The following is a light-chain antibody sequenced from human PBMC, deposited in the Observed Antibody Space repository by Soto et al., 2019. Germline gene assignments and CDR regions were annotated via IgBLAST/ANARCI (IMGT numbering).Light chain of an antibody. Sequence: DMVLTQSPATLSLSPGKRATLSSSSSQSVSSKLAWYQQKPGQAPRLLIYEALNRATGIPARLSGSGSGKDFTLTISSLETEAFAVYYCQQRSNWPQEITFGQGTRLEIK. CDR3: QQRSNWPQEIT. CDR2: EAL. CDR1: QSVSSK. J-gene: IGKJ5*01. V-gene: IGKV3-11*01.